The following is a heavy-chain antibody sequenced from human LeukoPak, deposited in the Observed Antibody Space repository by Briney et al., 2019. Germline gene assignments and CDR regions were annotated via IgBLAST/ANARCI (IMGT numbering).Heavy chain of an antibody. J-gene: IGHJ4*02. Sequence: GGSLRLSCAASGFTFSYYWMHWVRQAPGKGLEWVAFIRYDGSNKYYADSVKGRFTISRDNSKNTLFLQMNSLRAEDTAMYYCEVVRGDIGDWGQGTLVTVSS. V-gene: IGHV3-30*02. CDR1: GFTFSYYW. CDR3: EVVRGDIGD. CDR2: IRYDGSNK. D-gene: IGHD3-10*01.